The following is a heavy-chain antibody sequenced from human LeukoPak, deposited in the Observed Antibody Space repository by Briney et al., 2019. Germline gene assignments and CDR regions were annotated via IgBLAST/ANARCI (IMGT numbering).Heavy chain of an antibody. CDR1: GFTFSSYE. V-gene: IGHV3-48*03. Sequence: GGSLRLSCAASGFTFSSYEMNWVRQAPGKGLEWVSYISSSGSTIYYVDSVKGRFTISRDNAKNSLYLQMNSLRAEDTAVYYFASLSGSYFDYWGQGTLVTVSS. J-gene: IGHJ4*02. D-gene: IGHD1-26*01. CDR2: ISSSGSTI. CDR3: ASLSGSYFDY.